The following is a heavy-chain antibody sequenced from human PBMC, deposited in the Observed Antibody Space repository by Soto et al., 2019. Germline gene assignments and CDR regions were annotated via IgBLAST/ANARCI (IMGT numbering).Heavy chain of an antibody. Sequence: PGGSLRLACAASGFSFSSYAMGWARQAPGKGLEWVSTISASSSSSYHPDSVKGRFAISRDNSKNTLYLQVNSLRAEDTAVYYCAKGYAYFDYWGLGTLGTVSS. CDR2: ISASSSSS. J-gene: IGHJ4*02. V-gene: IGHV3-23*01. D-gene: IGHD2-15*01. CDR1: GFSFSSYA. CDR3: AKGYAYFDY.